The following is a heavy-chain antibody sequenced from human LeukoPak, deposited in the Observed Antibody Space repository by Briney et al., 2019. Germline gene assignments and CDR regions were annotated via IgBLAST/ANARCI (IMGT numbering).Heavy chain of an antibody. CDR2: SSWIGGST. J-gene: IGHJ4*02. CDR3: VRSRAASLGYFDS. V-gene: IGHV3-43D*03. CDR1: GFTFDDYA. Sequence: GGSLRLSCAVSGFTFDDYALHWVRQVPGKGLQWASFSSWIGGSTDYSDSVKGRFTISRDNSRNSLYLQMNGLRPEDSALYYCVRSRAASLGYFDSWGQGTLVTVSS. D-gene: IGHD7-27*01.